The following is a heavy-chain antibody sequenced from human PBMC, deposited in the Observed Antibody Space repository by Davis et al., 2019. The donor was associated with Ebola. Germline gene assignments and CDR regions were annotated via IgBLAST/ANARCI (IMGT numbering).Heavy chain of an antibody. Sequence: GGSLRLSCKGSGYNFTSYWIGWVRQMPGKGLEWMGIIYPGDSDTRYSPSFQGQVTISADKSISTAYLQWSSLKASDTAMYYCARHLPSSSGVGWFDPWGQGTLVTVSS. CDR1: GYNFTSYW. CDR2: IYPGDSDT. V-gene: IGHV5-51*01. J-gene: IGHJ5*02. CDR3: ARHLPSSSGVGWFDP. D-gene: IGHD6-13*01.